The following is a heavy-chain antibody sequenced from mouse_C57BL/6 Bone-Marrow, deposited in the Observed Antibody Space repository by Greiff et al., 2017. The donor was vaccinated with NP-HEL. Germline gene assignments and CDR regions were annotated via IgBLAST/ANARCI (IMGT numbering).Heavy chain of an antibody. V-gene: IGHV1-69*01. J-gene: IGHJ4*01. CDR1: GYTFTSYW. CDR3: ARKSGDYDGYYYAMDY. D-gene: IGHD2-4*01. Sequence: QVQLQQPGAELVMPGASVKLSCKASGYTFTSYWMHWVKQRPGQGLEWIGEIDPSDSYTNYNQKFKGKSTLTVDKSSSTAYMQLSSLTSEDSAVYYCARKSGDYDGYYYAMDYWGQGTSVTVSS. CDR2: IDPSDSYT.